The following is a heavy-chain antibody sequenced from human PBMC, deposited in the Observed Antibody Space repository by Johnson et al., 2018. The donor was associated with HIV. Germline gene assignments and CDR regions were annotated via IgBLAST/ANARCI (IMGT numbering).Heavy chain of an antibody. J-gene: IGHJ3*01. CDR2: IYSGGST. Sequence: VQLVESGGGVVQPGRSLRLSCAASGFTVSRNYMSWVRQAPGKGLEWVSVIYSGGSTYYADSVKGRFTISRDNSKNTLYLQMNSLRAEDTAVYYCARDSTPWGGEHVGYAFDLWGLGTLVTISS. V-gene: IGHV3-66*01. CDR1: GFTVSRNY. CDR3: ARDSTPWGGEHVGYAFDL. D-gene: IGHD2-21*01.